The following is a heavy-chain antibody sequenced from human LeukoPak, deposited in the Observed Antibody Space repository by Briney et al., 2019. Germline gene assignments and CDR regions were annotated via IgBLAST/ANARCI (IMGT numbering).Heavy chain of an antibody. J-gene: IGHJ4*02. V-gene: IGHV3-23*01. Sequence: PGGSLRLSCEASGFSFTNNAMSWVRQAPGKGLEWVSGIGSDVRTHYADSVKGRFTISRDNSKNTMYLQMSSLRAEDTAVYYCAKDILGWSFDYWGLGTLVTVSS. D-gene: IGHD4-23*01. CDR2: IGSDVRT. CDR1: GFSFTNNA. CDR3: AKDILGWSFDY.